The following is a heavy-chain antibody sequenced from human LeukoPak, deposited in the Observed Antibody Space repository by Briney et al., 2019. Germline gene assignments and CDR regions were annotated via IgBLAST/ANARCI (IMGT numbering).Heavy chain of an antibody. CDR2: IAWDSGTI. Sequence: GGSLRLSCAASGFTFDDYAMHWVRQAPGKGREWGSGIAWDSGTIDYADSVKGRFTISRDNAKNSLYLQTNSLRAEDTAVYYCARDGQSATSSVGHQDAFDIWGQGTMVTVSS. D-gene: IGHD6-19*01. V-gene: IGHV3-9*01. CDR3: ARDGQSATSSVGHQDAFDI. J-gene: IGHJ3*02. CDR1: GFTFDDYA.